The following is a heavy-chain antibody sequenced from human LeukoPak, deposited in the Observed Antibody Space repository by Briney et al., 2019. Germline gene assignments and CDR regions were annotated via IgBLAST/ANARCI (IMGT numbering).Heavy chain of an antibody. CDR1: GYTFTSHY. CDR3: ARAGKLMITMVRGALASRDAFHI. V-gene: IGHV1-2*02. CDR2: INPNSGGT. J-gene: IGHJ3*02. D-gene: IGHD3-10*01. Sequence: ASVKVSCKASGYTFTSHYLHWVRQAPGQGLEWMGWINPNSGGTHYAQKFQGRVTMTRDTSISTAYMELSRLRSDDTAVYYCARAGKLMITMVRGALASRDAFHIWGQGTMVTVSS.